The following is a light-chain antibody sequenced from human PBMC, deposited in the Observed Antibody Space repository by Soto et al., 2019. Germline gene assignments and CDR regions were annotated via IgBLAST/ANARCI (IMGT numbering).Light chain of an antibody. J-gene: IGLJ2*01. V-gene: IGLV1-40*01. CDR1: SSNIGAGYV. Sequence: QPVLTQPPSVSGAPGQRVTISCTGSSSNIGAGYVVHWYQHLPGTAPKLLIYGNSNRPSGVPDRFSGSKSGTSASLAINGLQAEDEADYYCQSYDSSLSVVVFGGGTKVTVL. CDR3: QSYDSSLSVVV. CDR2: GNS.